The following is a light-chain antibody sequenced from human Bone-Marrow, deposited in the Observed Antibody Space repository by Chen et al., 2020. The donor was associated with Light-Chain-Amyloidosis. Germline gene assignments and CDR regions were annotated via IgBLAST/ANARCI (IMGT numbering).Light chain of an antibody. CDR2: RDT. J-gene: IGLJ2*01. V-gene: IGLV3-25*03. CDR1: DLPTKY. Sequence: SYELTQPPSVSVSPGQTARITCSGDDLPTKYAYWYQQKPGQAPVLVIHRDTERPSGISERFSGSRSRTTATLTISGDQAEDEADYHCQSADSSGTYEVIFGGGTKLTVL. CDR3: QSADSSGTYEVI.